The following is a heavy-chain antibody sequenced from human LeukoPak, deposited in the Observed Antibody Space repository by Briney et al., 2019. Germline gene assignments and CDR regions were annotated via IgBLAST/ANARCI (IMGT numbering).Heavy chain of an antibody. CDR2: ISYDGSNK. J-gene: IGHJ3*02. V-gene: IGHV3-30-3*01. Sequence: PGGSLRLSCAASGFTFSSYAMHWVRQAPGKGLEWVAVISYDGSNKYYADSVKGRFTISRDNSKNTLYLQMNSLRAEDTAVYYRARGPQDAFDIWGQGTMVTVSS. CDR1: GFTFSSYA. CDR3: ARGPQDAFDI.